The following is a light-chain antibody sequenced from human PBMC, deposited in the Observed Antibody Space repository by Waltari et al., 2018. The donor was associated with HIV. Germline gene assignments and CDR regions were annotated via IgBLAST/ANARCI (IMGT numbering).Light chain of an antibody. CDR1: NSDVGSFDH. CDR2: DVS. V-gene: IGLV2-23*02. Sequence: QSALTQPASVSGSPGQSITISCTGTNSDVGSFDHLSWYQKHTGKAPQLIIYDVSKRPSGVSSRFSGSKSGNTASLTISGLQADDEANYYCCSYAGSSILVFGGGTKLTVL. J-gene: IGLJ2*01. CDR3: CSYAGSSILV.